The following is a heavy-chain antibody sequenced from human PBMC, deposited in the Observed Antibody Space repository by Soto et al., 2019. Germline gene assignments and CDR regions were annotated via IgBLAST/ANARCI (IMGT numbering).Heavy chain of an antibody. J-gene: IGHJ4*02. Sequence: ASVKVSCKASGYTFTSYAMHWVRQAPGQRLEWMGWINAGNGNTKYSQKFQGRVTITRDTSASTAYMELSSLRSEDTAVYYCARDDGEPHPGYSYGLFDYWGQGTLVTVSS. CDR3: ARDDGEPHPGYSYGLFDY. CDR2: INAGNGNT. V-gene: IGHV1-3*01. D-gene: IGHD5-18*01. CDR1: GYTFTSYA.